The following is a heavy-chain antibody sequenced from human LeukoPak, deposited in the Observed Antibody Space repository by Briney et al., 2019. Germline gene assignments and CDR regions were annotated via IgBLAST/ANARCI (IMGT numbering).Heavy chain of an antibody. D-gene: IGHD2-15*01. CDR3: TRGRASDCGGGSCPLLEY. CDR1: GYTFTDYY. V-gene: IGHV1-2*02. J-gene: IGHJ4*02. CDR2: INPDSGAT. Sequence: GASVKVSCKASGYTFTDYYIHWVRQAPGQGLEWMGWINPDSGATSYAQKFQGRVTFTRDTSISTVYMEVSSLSSDDTALYYCTRGRASDCGGGSCPLLEYWGQGALVTVSS.